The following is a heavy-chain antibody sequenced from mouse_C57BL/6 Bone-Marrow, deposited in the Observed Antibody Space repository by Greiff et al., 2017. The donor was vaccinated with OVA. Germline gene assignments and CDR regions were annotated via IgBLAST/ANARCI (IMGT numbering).Heavy chain of an antibody. CDR2: IYPGSGST. D-gene: IGHD1-1*01. V-gene: IGHV1-55*01. J-gene: IGHJ1*03. CDR3: AREKLRGYYYGSSPYWYFDV. CDR1: GYTFTSYW. Sequence: QVQLQQPGAELVKPGASVKMSCKASGYTFTSYWITWVKQRPGQGLEWIGDIYPGSGSTNYNEKFKSKATLTVDTSSSTAYMQLGSLTSEDSAVYYCAREKLRGYYYGSSPYWYFDVWGTGTTVTVSS.